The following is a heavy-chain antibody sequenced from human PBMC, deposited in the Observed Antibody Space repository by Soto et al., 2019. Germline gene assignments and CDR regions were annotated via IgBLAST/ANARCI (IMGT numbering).Heavy chain of an antibody. CDR1: GITFSSNW. V-gene: IGHV3-9*01. J-gene: IGHJ4*02. CDR2: INWNSGSI. D-gene: IGHD5-12*01. Sequence: PGGSLRLSCAASGITFSSNWMHWVRQAPGKGQEWVSGINWNSGSIGHADSVKGRFTISRDNSKNSLYLQMNSLRAEDTALYYCAKDIEATIATYFDYWGQGTLVTVSS. CDR3: AKDIEATIATYFDY.